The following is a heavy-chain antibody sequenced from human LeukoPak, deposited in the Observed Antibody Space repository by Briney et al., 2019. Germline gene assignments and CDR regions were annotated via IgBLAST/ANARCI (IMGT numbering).Heavy chain of an antibody. J-gene: IGHJ5*02. CDR2: INPNSGGT. D-gene: IGHD2-2*01. CDR1: GYTFTGYY. Sequence: GASVEVSCKASGYTFTGYYMHWVRQAPGQGLEWMGWINPNSGGTNYAQKFQGRVTMTRDTSISTAYMELSRLRSDDTAVYYCARDAGDIVVVPAASWFDPWGQGTLVTVSS. CDR3: ARDAGDIVVVPAASWFDP. V-gene: IGHV1-2*02.